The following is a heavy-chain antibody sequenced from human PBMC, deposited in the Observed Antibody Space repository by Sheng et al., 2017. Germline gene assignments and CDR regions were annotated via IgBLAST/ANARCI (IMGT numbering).Heavy chain of an antibody. V-gene: IGHV4-34*01. D-gene: IGHD5-12*01. Sequence: QVQLQQWGAGLLKPSETLSLTCAVYGGSFSGYYWSWIRQPPGKGLEWIGEINHSGSTNYNPSLKSRVTISVDTSKNQFSLKLSSVTAADTAVYYCAXGPFFAGIVATMARYFDLWGRGTLVHVS. J-gene: IGHJ2*01. CDR3: AXGPFFAGIVATMARYFDL. CDR1: GGSFSGYY. CDR2: INHSGST.